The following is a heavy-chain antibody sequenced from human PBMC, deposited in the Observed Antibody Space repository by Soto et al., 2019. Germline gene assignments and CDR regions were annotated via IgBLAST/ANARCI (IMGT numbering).Heavy chain of an antibody. Sequence: GASVKVSCKASGYTFTGYYMHWVRQAPGQGLEWMGWINPNSGGTIYAQKFQGRVTMTEDTSTDTAYMELSSLRSEDTAVYYCATGTTGTTDYYGMDVWGQGTTVTVSS. CDR1: GYTFTGYY. CDR2: INPNSGGT. V-gene: IGHV1-2*02. J-gene: IGHJ6*02. CDR3: ATGTTGTTDYYGMDV. D-gene: IGHD1-7*01.